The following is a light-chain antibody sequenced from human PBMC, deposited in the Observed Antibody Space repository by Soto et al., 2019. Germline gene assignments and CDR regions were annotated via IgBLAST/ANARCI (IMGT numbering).Light chain of an antibody. CDR2: DVS. CDR1: TSDIGDSKY. CDR3: SSYPSSRTVL. V-gene: IGLV2-14*03. Sequence: QSVLTQPASVSGSPGQSITISCTGTTSDIGDSKYVSWYQQHPGKAPKLMIYDVSNRPSGVSNRFSGSKSGNTASLTISGLQAEDEADYYCSSYPSSRTVLFGGGTKVTVL. J-gene: IGLJ3*02.